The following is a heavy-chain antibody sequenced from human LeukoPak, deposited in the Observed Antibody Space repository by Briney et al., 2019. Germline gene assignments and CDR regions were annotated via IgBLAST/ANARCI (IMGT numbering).Heavy chain of an antibody. D-gene: IGHD5-18*01. V-gene: IGHV3-9*01. CDR3: AEGSYGYYFDY. CDR1: GFTFDDYA. J-gene: IGHJ4*02. CDR2: ISWNSGSI. Sequence: GGSLRLSCAASGFTFDDYAMHWVRQAPGKGLEWVSGISWNSGSIGYADSAKGRFTISRDNAKNSLYLQMNSLRAEDTALYYCAEGSYGYYFDYWGQGTLVTVSS.